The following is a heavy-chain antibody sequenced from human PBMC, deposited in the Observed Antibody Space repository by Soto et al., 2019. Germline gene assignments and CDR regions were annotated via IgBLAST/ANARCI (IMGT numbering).Heavy chain of an antibody. CDR2: IIPVFGKS. CDR1: GGTFRSYA. D-gene: IGHD6-6*01. Sequence: QVQLMQAGAEGRKPGASVKVSCKASGGTFRSYAISWVRQAPGQGLEWMGGIIPVFGKSNYAQKFQGRVTITADDYTSTAYMELSSLKSEDTAVYYCAKSSVAARPNWLDHWGQGTLVTVSS. CDR3: AKSSVAARPNWLDH. V-gene: IGHV1-69*12. J-gene: IGHJ5*02.